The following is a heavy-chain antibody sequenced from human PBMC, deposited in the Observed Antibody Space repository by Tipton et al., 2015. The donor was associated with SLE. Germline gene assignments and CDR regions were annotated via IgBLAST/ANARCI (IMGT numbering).Heavy chain of an antibody. Sequence: TLSLTCAVYGGSFSGYYWGWIRQPPGKGLEWIGSIYYSGSTYYNPSLKSRVTISVDTSKNQFSLKLSSVTAADTAVYYCARAGSGADYGDYSPNWYFDLWGRGTLVTVSS. D-gene: IGHD4-17*01. CDR1: GGSFSGYY. V-gene: IGHV4-34*01. J-gene: IGHJ2*01. CDR3: ARAGSGADYGDYSPNWYFDL. CDR2: IYYSGST.